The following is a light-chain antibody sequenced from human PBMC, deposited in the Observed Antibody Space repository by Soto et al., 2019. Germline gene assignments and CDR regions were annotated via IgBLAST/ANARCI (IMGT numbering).Light chain of an antibody. CDR1: QSVSSN. CDR3: QQYNNWPYT. CDR2: DAS. Sequence: EIVMTQSPATLSVSPGERATLSCRASQSVSSNLAWYQQKPGQAPRLLIYDASTRATDIPARFSGSGSGTEFTLTISSLQSEDFALYYCQQYNNWPYTFGQGTKLEIK. J-gene: IGKJ2*01. V-gene: IGKV3-15*01.